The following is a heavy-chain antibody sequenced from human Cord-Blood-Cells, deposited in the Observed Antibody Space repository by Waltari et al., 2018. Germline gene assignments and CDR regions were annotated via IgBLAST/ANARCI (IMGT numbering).Heavy chain of an antibody. CDR1: GFTVSSNY. J-gene: IGHJ4*02. V-gene: IGHV3-53*01. Sequence: EVQLVESGGGLIQPGGSLRLSCAASGFTVSSNYMSWVRQAPGTGSEWVSVIYSGGSTYYADSVKRRFTISRDNSKNTLCLQMNSLRAEDTAVDYCATGPRGYFDYWGQGTLVTVSS. CDR3: ATGPRGYFDY. D-gene: IGHD5-12*01. CDR2: IYSGGST.